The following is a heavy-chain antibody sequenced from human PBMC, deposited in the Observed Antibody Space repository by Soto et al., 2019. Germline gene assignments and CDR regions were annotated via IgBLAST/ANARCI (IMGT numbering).Heavy chain of an antibody. V-gene: IGHV1-8*01. J-gene: IGHJ5*02. Sequence: ASVNVSCKSSGYTFTSYYINWVRGATGQGLEWMGWMNPNSGNTGYAQKFQGRVTMTRNTSISTAYMELSSLRSEDTAVYYCARMYYDYVWGSYRLDWFDPWGQGTLVTVSS. D-gene: IGHD3-16*02. CDR1: GYTFTSYY. CDR3: ARMYYDYVWGSYRLDWFDP. CDR2: MNPNSGNT.